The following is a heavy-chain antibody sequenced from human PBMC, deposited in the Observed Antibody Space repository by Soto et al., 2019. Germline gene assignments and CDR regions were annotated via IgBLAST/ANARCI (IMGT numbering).Heavy chain of an antibody. CDR1: GYTFTSYG. D-gene: IGHD2-2*01. J-gene: IGHJ4*02. V-gene: IGHV1-18*01. Sequence: QVQLVQSGAEVKKPGASVKVSCKASGYTFTSYGISWVRQAPGQGLEWMGWISAYNGNTNYAQKLQGRVTMTTDTATSTAYMELRSLSSDDTAVYYCARDLLAFYCRSTSCFAALFDYWGQGTLVTVSS. CDR3: ARDLLAFYCRSTSCFAALFDY. CDR2: ISAYNGNT.